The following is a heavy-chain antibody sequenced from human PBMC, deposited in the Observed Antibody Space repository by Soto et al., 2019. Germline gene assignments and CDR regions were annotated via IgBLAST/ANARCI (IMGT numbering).Heavy chain of an antibody. D-gene: IGHD1-26*01. Sequence: SAKVSWQESGFTLPSCGSMWVRQAPGQGLEWMGWISAYNGNTNYAQKLQGRVTMTTDTSTSTAYMEPTTLTSDDTAFYYCARGVSAGVDYWGQGTLVTGSS. V-gene: IGHV1-18*01. J-gene: IGHJ4*02. CDR3: ARGVSAGVDY. CDR1: GFTLPSCG. CDR2: ISAYNGNT.